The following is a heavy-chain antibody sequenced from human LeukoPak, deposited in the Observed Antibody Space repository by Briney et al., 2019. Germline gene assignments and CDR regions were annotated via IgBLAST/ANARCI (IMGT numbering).Heavy chain of an antibody. CDR3: ATIGYDSSGYYRYYFDY. CDR2: IIPIFGTA. Sequence: ASVKVSCKASGGTFSSYAISWVRQAPGQGLEWMGRIIPIFGTANYAQKFQGRVTITTDESTSTAYMELSSLRSEDTAVYYCATIGYDSSGYYRYYFDYWSQGTLVTVSS. J-gene: IGHJ4*02. CDR1: GGTFSSYA. V-gene: IGHV1-69*05. D-gene: IGHD3-22*01.